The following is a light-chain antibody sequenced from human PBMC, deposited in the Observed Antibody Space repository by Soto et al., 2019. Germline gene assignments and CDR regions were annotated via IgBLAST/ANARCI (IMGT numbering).Light chain of an antibody. CDR3: HQRSNWPLT. J-gene: IGKJ4*01. CDR2: DAS. Sequence: PGERASLSCRASQSISGRYLAWYQQKPGQAPRLLIYDASSRATGIPDRFSGSGSETDFTLTISSLEPGDFAVYYCHQRSNWPLTFGGGTKLEIK. V-gene: IGKV3D-20*02. CDR1: QSISGRY.